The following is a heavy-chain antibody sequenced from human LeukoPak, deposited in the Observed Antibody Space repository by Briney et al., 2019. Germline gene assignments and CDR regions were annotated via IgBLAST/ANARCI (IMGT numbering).Heavy chain of an antibody. J-gene: IGHJ4*02. V-gene: IGHV3-13*01. CDR2: ICTAGDT. Sequence: GGALRLSCAASGFTFSDYDMHWVRQATGKGLEWVSAICTAGDTYYTGSVKGRFTISRETAKNSSYLKMNSLRAGDTAVYYCARVAKERVGGVYYFDYWGQGTLVTVSS. D-gene: IGHD1-1*01. CDR3: ARVAKERVGGVYYFDY. CDR1: GFTFSDYD.